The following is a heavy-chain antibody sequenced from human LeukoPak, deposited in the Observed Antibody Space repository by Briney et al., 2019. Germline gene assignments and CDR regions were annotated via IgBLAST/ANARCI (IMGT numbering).Heavy chain of an antibody. J-gene: IGHJ4*02. Sequence: ASVKVSCKASGYTFTGYYMHWVREAPGQGLEWMGWINPNSGGTNYAQKFQGWVTMTRDTSISTAYMELSRLRSDDTAVYYCARAAGPNYYDSSGYPDYWGQGTLVTVSS. D-gene: IGHD3-22*01. CDR1: GYTFTGYY. CDR2: INPNSGGT. CDR3: ARAAGPNYYDSSGYPDY. V-gene: IGHV1-2*04.